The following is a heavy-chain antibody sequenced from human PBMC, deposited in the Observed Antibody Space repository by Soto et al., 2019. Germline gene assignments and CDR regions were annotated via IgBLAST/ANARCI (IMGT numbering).Heavy chain of an antibody. CDR3: ARGFYGMDV. V-gene: IGHV3-7*04. J-gene: IGHJ6*02. CDR1: GVPVSTYW. Sequence: GGSLRLSCAASGVPVSTYWMNWVRQAPGKGLEWVAKIKQDGSDKDYVDSVKGRFTISRDNAKNSLYLQMNSLRAEDTALYYCARGFYGMDVWGQGTTVTVSS. CDR2: IKQDGSDK.